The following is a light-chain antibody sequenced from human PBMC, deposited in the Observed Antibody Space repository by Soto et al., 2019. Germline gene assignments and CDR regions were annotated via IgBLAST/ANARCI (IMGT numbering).Light chain of an antibody. V-gene: IGKV1-9*01. CDR1: QGISNY. Sequence: DIQMTPSPSSLSASVGDRVTITCRASQGISNYLAWYQQKPGKTPRLLIYGATTLQSGVPSRFSGSGSGTDFALTISSLQPEDFATYYCQQLKSYVTFGQGTRLEIK. J-gene: IGKJ5*01. CDR3: QQLKSYVT. CDR2: GAT.